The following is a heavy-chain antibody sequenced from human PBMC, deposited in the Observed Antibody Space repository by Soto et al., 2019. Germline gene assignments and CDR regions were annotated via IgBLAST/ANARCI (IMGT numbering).Heavy chain of an antibody. CDR3: GRYYGSGSYYGEYYYYGMDV. V-gene: IGHV1-69*13. Sequence: SVKVSCKASGGTFSSYAISCARQAPGQGLEWMGGIIPIFGTANYAQKFQGRVTITADESTSTAYMELSSLRSEDTAVYYCGRYYGSGSYYGEYYYYGMDVWGQGTTVTVSS. CDR2: IIPIFGTA. CDR1: GGTFSSYA. D-gene: IGHD3-10*01. J-gene: IGHJ6*02.